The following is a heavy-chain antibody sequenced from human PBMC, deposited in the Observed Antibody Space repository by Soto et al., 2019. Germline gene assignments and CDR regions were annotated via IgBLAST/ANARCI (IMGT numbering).Heavy chain of an antibody. Sequence: SETLSLIXAVYGGSFSGYYWSWICQPPGKGLEWIGEINHSGSTNYNPSLKSRVTISVDTSKNQFSLKLSSVTAADTAVYYCARADYGDYYFDYWGQGTLVTVSS. CDR2: INHSGST. J-gene: IGHJ4*02. CDR3: ARADYGDYYFDY. CDR1: GGSFSGYY. V-gene: IGHV4-34*01. D-gene: IGHD4-17*01.